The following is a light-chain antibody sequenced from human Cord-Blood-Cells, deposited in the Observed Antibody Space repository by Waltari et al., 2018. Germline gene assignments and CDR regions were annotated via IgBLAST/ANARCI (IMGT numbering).Light chain of an antibody. CDR1: QSLLHSNGYNS. V-gene: IGKV2-28*01. CDR3: MQALQTTWT. CDR2: LGS. Sequence: DIVMTQSPLSLPVTPGEPASISCRSSQSLLHSNGYNSLDRYLQKPGQSPQLLIYLGSNRASGVPDRVSGSGSGTDFTLKISRVEAEDVGVYYCMQALQTTWTFGQGTKVEIK. J-gene: IGKJ1*01.